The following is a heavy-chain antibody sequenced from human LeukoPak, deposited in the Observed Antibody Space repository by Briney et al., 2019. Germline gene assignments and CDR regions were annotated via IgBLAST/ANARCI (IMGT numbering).Heavy chain of an antibody. CDR3: ARRHYDYVWGSYRYYYYMDV. CDR2: INHSGST. CDR1: GGSFSGYY. V-gene: IGHV4-34*01. Sequence: SETLSLTCAVYGGSFSGYYWSWIRQPPGKGLEWIGGINHSGSTNYNPSLKSRVTISVDTSKNQFSLKLSSVTAADTAMYYCARRHYDYVWGSYRYYYYMDVWGKGTTVTISS. J-gene: IGHJ6*03. D-gene: IGHD3-16*02.